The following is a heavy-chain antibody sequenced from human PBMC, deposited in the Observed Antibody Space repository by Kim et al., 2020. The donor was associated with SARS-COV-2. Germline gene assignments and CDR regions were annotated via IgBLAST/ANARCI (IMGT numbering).Heavy chain of an antibody. V-gene: IGHV4-59*01. CDR2: FYHSGSA. D-gene: IGHD2-8*01. J-gene: IGHJ4*02. CDR1: GTPISSYY. Sequence: SETLSLTCTVSGTPISSYYWSWFRQPPGKGLEWIGHFYHSGSADYNSPLKSRVIISADTSKSQLSLELSSATAADTAVYYCARNGGSYTFDFWGQGILV. CDR3: ARNGGSYTFDF.